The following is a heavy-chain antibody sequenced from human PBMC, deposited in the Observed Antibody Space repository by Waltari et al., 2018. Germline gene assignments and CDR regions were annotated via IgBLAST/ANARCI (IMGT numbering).Heavy chain of an antibody. CDR1: GGSVSTYY. D-gene: IGHD3-22*01. J-gene: IGHJ5*01. V-gene: IGHV4-59*08. CDR2: IYHSGRS. CDR3: ARHAADSSGYFYGFDS. Sequence: QVQLQESGPGLVKPSETLSLTCTVSGGSVSTYYGSWIRQPPGKGLEWIGFIYHSGRSDYNPYLKSRVTMSVDTSKNQLSLKLSSVTAADTAVFYCARHAADSSGYFYGFDSWGQGTLVTVSS.